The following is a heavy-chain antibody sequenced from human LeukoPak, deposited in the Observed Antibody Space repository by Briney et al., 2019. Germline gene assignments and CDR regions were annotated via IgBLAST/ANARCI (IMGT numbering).Heavy chain of an antibody. CDR3: ARHRSPSGSYEESGWFDP. V-gene: IGHV4-39*01. Sequence: PGRSLRLSCAASGFTFSSYSMNWVRQPPGKGLEWIGSIYYSGSTYYNPSLKSRVTISVDTSKNQFSLKLSSVAAADTAVYYCARHRSPSGSYEESGWFDPWGQGTLVTVSS. J-gene: IGHJ5*02. CDR2: IYYSGST. CDR1: GFTFSSYSMN. D-gene: IGHD1-26*01.